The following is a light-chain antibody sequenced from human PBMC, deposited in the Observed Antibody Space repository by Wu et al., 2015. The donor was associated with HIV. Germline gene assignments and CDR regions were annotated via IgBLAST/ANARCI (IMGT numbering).Light chain of an antibody. V-gene: IGKV3-20*01. J-gene: IGKJ2*01. CDR2: GAS. CDR1: QSVSSSY. CDR3: QQYGSSLSL. Sequence: EIVLTQSPGTLSLSPGERATLSCRASQSVSSSYLAWYQQKPGQAPRLLIYGASSRATGIPDRFSGSGSGTDFTLTISRLEPEDFAVYYCQQYGSSLSLFGEGT.